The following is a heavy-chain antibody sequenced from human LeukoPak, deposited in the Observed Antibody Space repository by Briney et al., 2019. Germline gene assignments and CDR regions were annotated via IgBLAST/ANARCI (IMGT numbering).Heavy chain of an antibody. V-gene: IGHV3-23*01. CDR2: IYENGGTT. CDR1: GFTFRSHA. J-gene: IGHJ4*02. CDR3: AKDFRIGYSAHFDY. Sequence: GGSLRLSCVGSGFTFRSHAMSWVRQAPEKGLEFVSGIYENGGTTYYADSVKGRFSISRDNSKDTLYLQMDSLRGEDTAVYYCAKDFRIGYSAHFDYWGQGALVTVSS. D-gene: IGHD2-21*01.